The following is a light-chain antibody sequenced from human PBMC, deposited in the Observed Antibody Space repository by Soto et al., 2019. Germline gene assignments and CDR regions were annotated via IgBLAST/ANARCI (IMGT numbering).Light chain of an antibody. CDR2: GAS. Sequence: EIVLTQSPGTLSLSPGERATLSCRASQSVSSSYLAWYQQKPGQAPRLLIHGASSRATGIPDRFSGSGSGTDFTLTISRLEPEDFAVYYCQPYGSSPPITFGQGTRLEIK. CDR1: QSVSSSY. CDR3: QPYGSSPPIT. J-gene: IGKJ5*01. V-gene: IGKV3-20*01.